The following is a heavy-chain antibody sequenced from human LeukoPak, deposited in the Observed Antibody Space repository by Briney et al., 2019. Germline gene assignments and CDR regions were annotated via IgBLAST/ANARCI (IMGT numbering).Heavy chain of an antibody. CDR1: GYTFTSYY. V-gene: IGHV1-46*01. D-gene: IGHD3-3*01. CDR2: INPSVSST. CDR3: ARDEWPTHPDFDY. J-gene: IGHJ4*02. Sequence: ASVKVSCKASGYTFTSYYMHWVRQAPGQGLEWMGIINPSVSSTTYAQKFQGRVTMTTDTSTSTAYMELRSLRSDDTAVYYCARDEWPTHPDFDYWGQGTLVTVSS.